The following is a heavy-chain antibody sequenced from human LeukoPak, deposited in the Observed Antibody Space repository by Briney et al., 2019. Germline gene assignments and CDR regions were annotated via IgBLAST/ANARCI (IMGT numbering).Heavy chain of an antibody. V-gene: IGHV4-39*01. Sequence: SETLSLTWSLSDASISGSRYYCGWVRQPPGKGLQYIGSMFYSGTTYYSPSLKSRVSISVDTSKNQFSLRLTSVTAADTAVYYCRAYYCGGDCYANPPHGYFDLWGRGTLVAVSS. J-gene: IGHJ2*01. CDR2: MFYSGTT. CDR3: RAYYCGGDCYANPPHGYFDL. D-gene: IGHD2-21*02. CDR1: DASISGSRYY.